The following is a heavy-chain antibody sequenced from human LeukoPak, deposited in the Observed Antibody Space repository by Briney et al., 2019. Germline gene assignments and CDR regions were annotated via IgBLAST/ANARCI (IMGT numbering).Heavy chain of an antibody. CDR1: GFTFSSYW. J-gene: IGHJ6*02. Sequence: SGGSLRLSCAASGFTFSSYWMHWVRQTPGKGLVCVSRINSAGSSTDYADSVKGRFTISRDNAKNTLYLQMNSLRAEDMAVYYCVRGSNDWIGMDVWGQGTTVTVSS. CDR3: VRGSNDWIGMDV. D-gene: IGHD3-9*01. CDR2: INSAGSST. V-gene: IGHV3-74*01.